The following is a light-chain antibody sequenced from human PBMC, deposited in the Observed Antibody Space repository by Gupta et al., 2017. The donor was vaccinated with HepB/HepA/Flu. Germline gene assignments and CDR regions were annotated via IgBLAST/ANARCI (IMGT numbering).Light chain of an antibody. CDR1: SSDVGVHDV. J-gene: IGLJ2*01. CDR2: EVR. V-gene: IGLV2-14*01. CDR3: GSDSSSSTLV. Sequence: QSSLTPPASVSVSPGPSITISCTATSSDVGVHDVVSWDQQHPGKAHKLMIYEVRKRTAGVSDRFSGSKSGNTASLTISGGQGEDEADYYCGSDSSSSTLVFGGGTKLTVL.